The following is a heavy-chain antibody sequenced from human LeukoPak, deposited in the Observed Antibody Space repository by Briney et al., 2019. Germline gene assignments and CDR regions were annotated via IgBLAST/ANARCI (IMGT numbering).Heavy chain of an antibody. Sequence: GGSLRLSCAASGFTFDDYAMHWVRQAPGKGLGWVSLISGDGGSTYYADSVKGRFTISRDNSKNSLYLQMNSLRTGDTALYYCAKDMGDGYTDYWGQGTLVTVSS. V-gene: IGHV3-43*02. J-gene: IGHJ4*02. CDR3: AKDMGDGYTDY. D-gene: IGHD5-24*01. CDR1: GFTFDDYA. CDR2: ISGDGGST.